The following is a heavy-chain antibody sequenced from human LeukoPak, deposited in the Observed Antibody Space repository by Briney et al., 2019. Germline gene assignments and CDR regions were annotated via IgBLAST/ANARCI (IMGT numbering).Heavy chain of an antibody. V-gene: IGHV4-59*01. CDR2: IYYSGST. Sequence: SETLSLTCTVSGGSISSYYWSWIRQPPGKGLEWIGYIYYSGSTNYNPSLKSRVTISVDTPKNQFSLKLSSVTAADTAVYYCASSIAAAGLDYWGQGTLVTVSS. CDR3: ASSIAAAGLDY. J-gene: IGHJ4*02. D-gene: IGHD6-13*01. CDR1: GGSISSYY.